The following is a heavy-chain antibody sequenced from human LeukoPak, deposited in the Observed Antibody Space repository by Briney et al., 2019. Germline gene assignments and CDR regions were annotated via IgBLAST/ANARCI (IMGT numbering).Heavy chain of an antibody. CDR2: IYYSGST. CDR1: GGSISSGGYY. CDR3: AGEGYYYDSSGYLTGGYFDY. D-gene: IGHD3-22*01. Sequence: ASETLSLTCTVSGGSISSGGYYWSWIRQHPGKGLEWIGYIYYSGSTYYNPSLKSRVTISVDTSKNQFSLKLSSVTAADTAVYYCAGEGYYYDSSGYLTGGYFDYWGQGTLVTVSS. J-gene: IGHJ4*02. V-gene: IGHV4-31*03.